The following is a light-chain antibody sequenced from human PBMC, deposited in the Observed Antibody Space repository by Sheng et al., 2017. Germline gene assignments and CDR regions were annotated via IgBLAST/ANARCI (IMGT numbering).Light chain of an antibody. Sequence: QAVVTQEPSLTVSPGGTVTLTCGSSTGAVTTVHYAYWYQQKPGQAPKTLIYDTSNKHSWTPARFSGSLLGGKAALTLSGAQPEDEAVYYCLLCYTGDRPVVFGGRDQADRP. V-gene: IGLV7-46*01. CDR3: LLCYTGDRPVV. CDR2: DTS. CDR1: TGAVTTVHY. J-gene: IGLJ2*01.